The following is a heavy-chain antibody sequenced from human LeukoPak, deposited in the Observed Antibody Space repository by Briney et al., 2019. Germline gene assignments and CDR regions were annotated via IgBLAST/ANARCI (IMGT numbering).Heavy chain of an antibody. CDR3: ARDDDCSSTSCSYWFDP. CDR1: GYTFTGYY. V-gene: IGHV1-2*02. J-gene: IGHJ5*02. Sequence: ASVKVSCKASGYTFTGYYMHWVRQASGQGLEWMGWINPNSGGTNYAQKFQGRVTMTRDTSISTAYMELSRLRSDDTAVYYCARDDDCSSTSCSYWFDPWGQGTLVTVSS. D-gene: IGHD2-2*01. CDR2: INPNSGGT.